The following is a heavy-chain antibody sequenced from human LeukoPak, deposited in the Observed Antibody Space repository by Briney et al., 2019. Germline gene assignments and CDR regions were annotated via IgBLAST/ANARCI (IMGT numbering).Heavy chain of an antibody. Sequence: PSQTLSLTCTVSGGSISSGDYYWSWIRQPPGKGLEWIGYIYYSGSTYYNPSLKSRVTISVDTPKNQFSLKLSSVTAADTAVYYCARGLGLRFLEWRQLGWFDPWGQGTLVTVSS. CDR1: GGSISSGDYY. V-gene: IGHV4-30-4*08. CDR3: ARGLGLRFLEWRQLGWFDP. CDR2: IYYSGST. D-gene: IGHD3-3*01. J-gene: IGHJ5*02.